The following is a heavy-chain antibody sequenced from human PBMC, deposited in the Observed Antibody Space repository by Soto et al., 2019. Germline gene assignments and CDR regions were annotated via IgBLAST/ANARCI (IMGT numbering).Heavy chain of an antibody. J-gene: IGHJ5*02. V-gene: IGHV2-5*02. CDR1: GFSLSTSGVG. CDR2: IYWDDDK. CDR3: AHRAAAGTVSWFDP. D-gene: IGHD6-13*01. Sequence: QITLKESGPTLVKPTQPLTLTCTFSGFSLSTSGVGVGWIRQRPGKALEWLALIYWDDDKRYSPSLKSRLTSTKDTSKNQVVLTMTNMDAVDTATYYCAHRAAAGTVSWFDPWGQGTLVTVSS.